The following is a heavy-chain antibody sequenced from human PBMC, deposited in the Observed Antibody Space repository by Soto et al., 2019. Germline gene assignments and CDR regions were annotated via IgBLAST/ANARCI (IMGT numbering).Heavy chain of an antibody. CDR1: GFIFGSYA. CDR2: ISGSGTT. D-gene: IGHD3-10*01. J-gene: IGHJ2*01. Sequence: EVHLLESGGGLVQPGGSLSLSCAASGFIFGSYAMGWVRQTPVKGLEWVAAISGSGTTYYADSVKGRFTISRDNSENTLYLQMNSRRAEDTAVYFCAKYGSGSYNYWYFDLWGRGTLVTVSP. V-gene: IGHV3-23*01. CDR3: AKYGSGSYNYWYFDL.